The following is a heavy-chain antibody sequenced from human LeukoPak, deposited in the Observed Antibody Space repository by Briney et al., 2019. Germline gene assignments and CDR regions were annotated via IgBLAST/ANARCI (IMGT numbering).Heavy chain of an antibody. CDR1: RYTFTGYY. J-gene: IGHJ4*02. V-gene: IGHV1-2*02. D-gene: IGHD6-13*01. CDR2: INPNTGGT. CDR3: ASLIAAAGTNVY. Sequence: ASVKVSCKASRYTFTGYYMHWVRQAPGQGLEWMGWINPNTGGTIYAQNFQGRVTMTRDTSLSTAYMELSRLRSDDTAIYYCASLIAAAGTNVYWGQGTLVTVSS.